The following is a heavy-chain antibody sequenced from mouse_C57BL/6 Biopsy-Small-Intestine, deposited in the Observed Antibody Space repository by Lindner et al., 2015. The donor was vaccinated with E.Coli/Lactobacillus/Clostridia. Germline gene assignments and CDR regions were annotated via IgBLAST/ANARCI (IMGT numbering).Heavy chain of an antibody. Sequence: VQLQESGAVLVKPGASVKMSCKASGYSFTTYWISWVNQRPGQGLEWIGDIYPGSGSTNYNEKFKSKATLTVDKSSSTAYMELRSLTSEDSAVYYCARSYGSFYFDYWGQGTTLTVSS. CDR2: IYPGSGST. J-gene: IGHJ2*01. D-gene: IGHD1-1*01. V-gene: IGHV1-55*01. CDR1: GYSFTTYW. CDR3: ARSYGSFYFDY.